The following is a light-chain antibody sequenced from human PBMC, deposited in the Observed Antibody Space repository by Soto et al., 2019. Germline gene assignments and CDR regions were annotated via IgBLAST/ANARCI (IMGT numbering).Light chain of an antibody. CDR3: CSYTGSSTVV. CDR2: DVS. V-gene: IGLV2-14*01. J-gene: IGLJ2*01. Sequence: QSALTQPASVSGSPGQSITISCTGTSSDVGGYNYVSWYQQHPGNAPKLMIYDVSNRPSGVSNRFSGSKTGNTASLTISGLQAEDEADYYCCSYTGSSTVVFGGGTKVTVL. CDR1: SSDVGGYNY.